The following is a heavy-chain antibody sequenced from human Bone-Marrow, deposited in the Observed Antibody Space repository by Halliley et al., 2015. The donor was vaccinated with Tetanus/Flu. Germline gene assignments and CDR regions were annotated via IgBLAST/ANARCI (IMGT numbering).Heavy chain of an antibody. J-gene: IGHJ4*02. Sequence: TLSLTCTVSGGSISSYYWNWIRQPPGKGLEWIGYIYYSGSFNYNPSLSSRVTISVDTSRNQFSLKLSSVTAADTAVYYCARGHDNCGFNTGNLDYWGQGTLLTVSS. D-gene: IGHD1-1*01. CDR3: ARGHDNCGFNTGNLDY. V-gene: IGHV4-59*01. CDR1: GGSISSYY. CDR2: IYYSGSF.